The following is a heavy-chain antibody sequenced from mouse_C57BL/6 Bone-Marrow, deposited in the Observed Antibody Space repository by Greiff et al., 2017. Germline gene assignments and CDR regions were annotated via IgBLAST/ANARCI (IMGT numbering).Heavy chain of an antibody. Sequence: QVQLQQSGPELVKPGASVKISCKASGYAFSSSWMNWVKQRPGTGLEWIGRIYPGDGDTNYNGKFKGKATLTTDKSSSTAYMQLSILTSEDSAVYFCARSQLRLLAWFAYWGQGTLVTVSA. CDR3: ARSQLRLLAWFAY. CDR2: IYPGDGDT. V-gene: IGHV1-82*01. D-gene: IGHD3-2*02. J-gene: IGHJ3*01. CDR1: GYAFSSSW.